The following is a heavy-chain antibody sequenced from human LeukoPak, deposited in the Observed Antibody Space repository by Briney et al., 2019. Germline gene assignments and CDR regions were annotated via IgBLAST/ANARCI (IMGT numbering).Heavy chain of an antibody. J-gene: IGHJ6*02. Sequence: KPSETLSLTCAVYGGSFSGYYWSWIRQPPGKGLEWIGEIYHSGSINYNPSLKSRVTISVDKSKNQLSLRLTSVTAADTAVYYCARDNGAIRAYYYHGMDVWGQGTTVTVSS. CDR2: IYHSGSI. CDR3: ARDNGAIRAYYYHGMDV. D-gene: IGHD2-8*01. V-gene: IGHV4-34*01. CDR1: GGSFSGYY.